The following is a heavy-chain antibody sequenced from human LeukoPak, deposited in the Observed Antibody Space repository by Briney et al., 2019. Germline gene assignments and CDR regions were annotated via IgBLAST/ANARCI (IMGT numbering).Heavy chain of an antibody. D-gene: IGHD3-16*01. V-gene: IGHV4-61*01. Sequence: SETLSLTCTVSGGSVSSGSYYWSWIRQPPGKGLEWIGYIYYSGSTNYNPSLKSRVTISVDTSKNQFSLKLSSVTAADTAVYYCARVPHRLTNTHEPPYYYYGMDVWGKGTTVTVSS. J-gene: IGHJ6*04. CDR1: GGSVSSGSYY. CDR3: ARVPHRLTNTHEPPYYYYGMDV. CDR2: IYYSGST.